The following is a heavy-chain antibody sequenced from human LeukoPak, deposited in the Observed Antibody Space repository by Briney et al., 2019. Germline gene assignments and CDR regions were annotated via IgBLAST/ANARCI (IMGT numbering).Heavy chain of an antibody. Sequence: GKSLRLSCAASGFTFSSNAMYWVRQAPGRGLEWVSTISGGGGSTYYADSVKGRFTISRDNSINTLYLQMNSLRAEDTAVYYCATGGSGSYYTYWGQGTLITVSS. CDR2: ISGGGGST. D-gene: IGHD1-26*01. J-gene: IGHJ4*02. CDR1: GFTFSSNA. CDR3: ATGGSGSYYTY. V-gene: IGHV3-23*01.